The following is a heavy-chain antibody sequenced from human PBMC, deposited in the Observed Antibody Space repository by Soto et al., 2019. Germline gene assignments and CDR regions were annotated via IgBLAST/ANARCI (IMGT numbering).Heavy chain of an antibody. Sequence: QVQLQESGPGLVKPSQTLSLTCTVSGGSISSVDYYWSWIRQPPGKGLEWIGYSYYSGSTYYNPSLKSRGTLSVDTSKNQFSLKLSSVTAADTAVYYCARDTVRNYYGMDVWGQGTTVTVSS. D-gene: IGHD4-17*01. V-gene: IGHV4-30-4*01. J-gene: IGHJ6*02. CDR2: SYYSGST. CDR3: ARDTVRNYYGMDV. CDR1: GGSISSVDYY.